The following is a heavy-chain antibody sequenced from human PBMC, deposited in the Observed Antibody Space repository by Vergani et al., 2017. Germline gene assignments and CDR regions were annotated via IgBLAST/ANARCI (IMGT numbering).Heavy chain of an antibody. CDR2: ISHSGST. D-gene: IGHD2-15*01. CDR1: GDSFRNNTW. J-gene: IGHJ3*02. CDR3: ARDPKSYCSGGSCFSVWGAFDI. Sequence: QVQLQESGPGLVKPPGTLSLTCAVSGDSFRNNTWWTWVRQSPGKTLEWIGEISHSGSTNYNPSLKGRVTFSLDNTKNQFSLRLSSVTAADTAVYYCARDPKSYCSGGSCFSVWGAFDIWGRGTTVTVSS. V-gene: IGHV4-4*03.